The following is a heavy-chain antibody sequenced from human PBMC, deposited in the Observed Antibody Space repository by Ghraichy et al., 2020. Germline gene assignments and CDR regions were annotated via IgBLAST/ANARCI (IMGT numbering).Heavy chain of an antibody. CDR3: ARISPYYDFWSGYFGGLDY. CDR1: GGSFSGYY. V-gene: IGHV4-34*01. CDR2: INHSGST. Sequence: SETLSLTCAVYGGSFSGYYWSWIRQPPGKGLEWIGEINHSGSTNYNPSLKSRVTISVDTSKNQFSLKLSSVTAADTAVYYCARISPYYDFWSGYFGGLDYWGQGTLVTVSS. D-gene: IGHD3-3*01. J-gene: IGHJ4*02.